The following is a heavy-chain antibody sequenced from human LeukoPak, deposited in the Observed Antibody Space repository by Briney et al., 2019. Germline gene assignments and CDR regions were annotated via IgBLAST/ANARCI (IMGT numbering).Heavy chain of an antibody. CDR2: IYTSGST. J-gene: IGHJ4*02. V-gene: IGHV4-61*02. CDR3: ARDMYGDYRSGIDY. D-gene: IGHD4-17*01. CDR1: GDSISSGSYY. Sequence: SETLSLTCTVSGDSISSGSYYWSWIRQPAGKGLEWIGRIYTSGSTNYNPSLKSRVTMSLDTSKNQFSLKLRSVTAADTAVYYCARDMYGDYRSGIDYWGQGTLVTVSS.